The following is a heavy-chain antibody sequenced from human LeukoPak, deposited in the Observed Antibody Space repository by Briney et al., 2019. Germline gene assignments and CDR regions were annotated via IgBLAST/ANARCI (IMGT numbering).Heavy chain of an antibody. CDR3: ARNPGQWLVRTEFDY. Sequence: GESLKISCKGSGYSFTSYWIGWVRQMPGKGLEWMGIIYPGDSDTRYSPSFRGQVTISADKSISTAYLQWSSLKASDTAMYYCARNPGQWLVRTEFDYWGQGTLVTVSS. V-gene: IGHV5-51*01. CDR2: IYPGDSDT. CDR1: GYSFTSYW. D-gene: IGHD6-19*01. J-gene: IGHJ4*02.